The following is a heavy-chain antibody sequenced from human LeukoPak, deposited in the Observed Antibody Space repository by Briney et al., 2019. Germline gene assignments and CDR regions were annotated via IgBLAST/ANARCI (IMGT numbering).Heavy chain of an antibody. Sequence: GGSLRLSCAASGFTFSSYAMSWVRQAPGKGLEWVANIKQDGSEKYYVDSVKGRFTISRDNAKNSLYLQMKSLRAEDTAVYYCATGGYGDPYWGQGTLVTVSS. CDR3: ATGGYGDPY. CDR1: GFTFSSYA. CDR2: IKQDGSEK. V-gene: IGHV3-7*01. D-gene: IGHD4-17*01. J-gene: IGHJ4*02.